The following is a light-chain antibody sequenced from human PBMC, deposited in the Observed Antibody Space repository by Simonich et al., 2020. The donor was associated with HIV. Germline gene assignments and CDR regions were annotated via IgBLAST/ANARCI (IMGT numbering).Light chain of an antibody. CDR3: QQYYVTPYT. V-gene: IGKV4-1*01. Sequence: DIVMTQSPDSLAVSLGERATINCKSSQSVLYSSNNKNYLAWYPQKPGQPPKLLIYWASPRQSGVPDRFSGSGSGTHFTLTISSLQAEDVAVYYCQQYYVTPYTFGQGTKLEIK. CDR2: WAS. J-gene: IGKJ2*01. CDR1: QSVLYSSNNKNY.